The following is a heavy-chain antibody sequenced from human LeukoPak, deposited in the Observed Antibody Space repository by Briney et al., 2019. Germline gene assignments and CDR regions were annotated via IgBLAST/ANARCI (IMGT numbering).Heavy chain of an antibody. CDR3: ARQSLGYDSSGATYYFDY. Sequence: PSETLSLTCAVYGGSFSGYYWSWIRQPPGKGLEWIGEINHSGSTNYNPSLKSRVTISVDTSKNQFSLKLSSVTAADTAVYYCARQSLGYDSSGATYYFDYWGQGTLVTVSS. CDR1: GGSFSGYY. J-gene: IGHJ4*02. CDR2: INHSGST. V-gene: IGHV4-34*01. D-gene: IGHD3-22*01.